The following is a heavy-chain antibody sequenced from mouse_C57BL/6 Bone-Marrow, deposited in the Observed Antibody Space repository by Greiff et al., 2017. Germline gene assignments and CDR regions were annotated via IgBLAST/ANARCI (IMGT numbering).Heavy chain of an antibody. CDR3: ASYYGSSYPSYWYFDV. D-gene: IGHD1-1*01. J-gene: IGHJ1*03. Sequence: QVHVKQSGAELVKPGASVKLSCKASGYTFTSYWMHWVKQRPGQGLEWIGMIHPNSGSTNYNEKFKSKATLTVDKSSSTAYMQLSSLTSEDSAVYYCASYYGSSYPSYWYFDVWGTGTTVTVSS. CDR2: IHPNSGST. CDR1: GYTFTSYW. V-gene: IGHV1-64*01.